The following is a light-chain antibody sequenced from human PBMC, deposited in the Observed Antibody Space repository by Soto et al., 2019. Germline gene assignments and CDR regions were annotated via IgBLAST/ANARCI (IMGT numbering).Light chain of an antibody. CDR3: QQRSNSPLT. V-gene: IGKV3-11*01. CDR1: QSVSSY. CDR2: DAS. J-gene: IGKJ4*01. Sequence: EIVLTQSPATLFLSPGERATLSCRASQSVSSYLAWYQQKPGQAPRLLIHDASDGATGIPAGFTGSGSGTDFTLTISSLEPEDFAVYYCQQRSNSPLTFGGGTKVEI.